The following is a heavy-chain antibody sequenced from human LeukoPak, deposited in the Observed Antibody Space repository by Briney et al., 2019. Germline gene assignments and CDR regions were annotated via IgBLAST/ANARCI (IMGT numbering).Heavy chain of an antibody. CDR3: AKPSNYYGSATDAFDF. J-gene: IGHJ3*01. Sequence: KPSETLSLTCTVSGGSISSSYSYWGWIRQPPGKGLVWIVNIYYSGGTYYNPSLKSRVTISVDTSKNPFSLKLNSVTAADTAVYYCAKPSNYYGSATDAFDFWGQGTMVTVSS. CDR2: IYYSGGT. V-gene: IGHV4-39*07. D-gene: IGHD3-10*01. CDR1: GGSISSSYSY.